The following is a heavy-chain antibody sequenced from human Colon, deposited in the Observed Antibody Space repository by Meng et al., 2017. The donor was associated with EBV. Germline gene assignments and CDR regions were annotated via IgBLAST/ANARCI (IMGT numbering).Heavy chain of an antibody. V-gene: IGHV4-31*03. CDR1: GGAASSGGYY. D-gene: IGHD6-19*01. J-gene: IGHJ4*02. Sequence: HVPIQEQVPGPVKPTQPRSLSCTVSGGAASSGGYYCAWIRQHPGKGLEWFGHIYYSGSTFYNPSLQRRVIISIDTSKNQFSLNLRSVTAADTAVYYCARVSSGWDYFDYWGQGTLVTVSS. CDR2: IYYSGST. CDR3: ARVSSGWDYFDY.